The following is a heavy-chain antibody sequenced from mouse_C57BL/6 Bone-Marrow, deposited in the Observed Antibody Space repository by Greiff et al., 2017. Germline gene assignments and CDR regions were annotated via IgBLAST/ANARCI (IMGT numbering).Heavy chain of an antibody. CDR3: TFITTVGGDY. D-gene: IGHD1-1*01. CDR1: GYTFTSYW. V-gene: IGHV1-5*01. CDR2: IYPGNSDT. Sequence: VQLQQSGTVLARPGASVKMSCKTSGYTFTSYWMHWVKQRPGQGLEWIGAIYPGNSDTSYNQKFKGKAKLTAVTSASTAYMELSSLTNEDSAVYYCTFITTVGGDYWGQGTTLTVSS. J-gene: IGHJ2*01.